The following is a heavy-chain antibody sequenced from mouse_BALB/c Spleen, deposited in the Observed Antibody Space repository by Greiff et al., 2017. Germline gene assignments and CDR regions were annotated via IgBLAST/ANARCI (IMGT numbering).Heavy chain of an antibody. J-gene: IGHJ3*01. V-gene: IGHV1S16*01. Sequence: QVQLQQSGAELVKPGASVKLSCKASGYTFTSYYMYWVKQRPGQGLEWIGEINPSNGGTNFNEKFKSKATLTVDKSSSTAYMQLSSLTSEDSAVYYCTIWGISWFAYWGQGTLVTVSA. CDR2: INPSNGGT. CDR1: GYTFTSYY. CDR3: TIWGISWFAY.